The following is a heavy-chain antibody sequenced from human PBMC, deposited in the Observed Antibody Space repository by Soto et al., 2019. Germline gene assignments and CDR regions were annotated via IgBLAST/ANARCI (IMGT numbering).Heavy chain of an antibody. V-gene: IGHV1-69*02. CDR3: ARGSTIVRGAPSWFDP. Sequence: SVKVSCKASGGTFSRYTINWVRQAPGQGLEWMGRIIPIAAIANYTQKFQGRVTITVDKSSTTAYMELSSLRSDDTAVYYCARGSTIVRGAPSWFDPWGQGTLVTVAS. D-gene: IGHD3-10*01. J-gene: IGHJ5*02. CDR2: IIPIAAIA. CDR1: GGTFSRYT.